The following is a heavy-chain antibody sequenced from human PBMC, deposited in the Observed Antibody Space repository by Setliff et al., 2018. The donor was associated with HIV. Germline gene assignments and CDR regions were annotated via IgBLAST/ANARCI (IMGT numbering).Heavy chain of an antibody. J-gene: IGHJ3*02. V-gene: IGHV4-4*07. CDR3: ARVFPPTRGAPFGIPPGAFDI. D-gene: IGHD2-21*01. Sequence: LSLTCSVSGGSMSSYYWSWIRQTASKGLEWIGRIYTSGSIIYNPSLRSRVTMSVDTSKNQFSLRLSSVTAADTAVYYCARVFPPTRGAPFGIPPGAFDIWGQGTMVTVSS. CDR2: IYTSGSI. CDR1: GGSMSSYY.